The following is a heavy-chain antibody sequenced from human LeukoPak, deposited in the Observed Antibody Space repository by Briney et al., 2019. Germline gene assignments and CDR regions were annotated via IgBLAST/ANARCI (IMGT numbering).Heavy chain of an antibody. Sequence: PGGSLRLSCAASGFTFSGYSMGWIRQAPGKGLEWVANIKQDGSEKYYVDSVKGRFTISRDNAKNSLYLQMNSLRAEDTAVYYCARRAGAYSHPYDYWGQGTPVTVSS. V-gene: IGHV3-7*03. D-gene: IGHD4/OR15-4a*01. CDR2: IKQDGSEK. J-gene: IGHJ4*02. CDR3: ARRAGAYSHPYDY. CDR1: GFTFSGYS.